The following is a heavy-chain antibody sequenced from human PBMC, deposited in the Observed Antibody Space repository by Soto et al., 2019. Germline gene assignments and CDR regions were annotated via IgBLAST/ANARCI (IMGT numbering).Heavy chain of an antibody. Sequence: QVQLVQSGAEVKKPGASVKVSCKASGYTFTSYDINWVRQATGQGLEWMGWMNPNSGNTGYAQKFQGRXXMXRXISISTAYMELSSLRSEDTAVYYCARSVVGATGVDYWGQGTLVTVSS. J-gene: IGHJ4*02. V-gene: IGHV1-8*01. CDR1: GYTFTSYD. CDR3: ARSVVGATGVDY. CDR2: MNPNSGNT. D-gene: IGHD1-26*01.